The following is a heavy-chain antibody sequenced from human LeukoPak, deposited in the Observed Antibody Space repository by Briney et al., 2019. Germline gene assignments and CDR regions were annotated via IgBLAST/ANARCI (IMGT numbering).Heavy chain of an antibody. CDR2: ISSSGGST. V-gene: IGHV3-23*01. J-gene: IGHJ6*02. Sequence: PGGSLRLSCAASGFTFSSYAMSWVRQAPGKGLEWVSAISSSGGSTYYADSVKGRFTISRDNSKNTLYLQMNSLRAEDTAVYYCAKDGYCSSTSCYIGYYGMDVWGQGTTVTVSS. D-gene: IGHD2-2*02. CDR1: GFTFSSYA. CDR3: AKDGYCSSTSCYIGYYGMDV.